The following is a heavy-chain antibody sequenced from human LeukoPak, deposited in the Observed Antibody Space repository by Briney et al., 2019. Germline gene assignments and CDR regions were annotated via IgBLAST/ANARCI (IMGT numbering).Heavy chain of an antibody. CDR1: GYTFTSYG. Sequence: GASVKVSCKASGYTFTSYGISWVRQAPGQGLEWMGWISAYNGNTNYAQKLQGRVTMTTDTSTSTAYMELRSLRSDDTAVYYCARSGRPSGSRPLTEFDPWGQGTLVTVSS. V-gene: IGHV1-18*01. J-gene: IGHJ5*02. CDR3: ARSGRPSGSRPLTEFDP. D-gene: IGHD2-15*01. CDR2: ISAYNGNT.